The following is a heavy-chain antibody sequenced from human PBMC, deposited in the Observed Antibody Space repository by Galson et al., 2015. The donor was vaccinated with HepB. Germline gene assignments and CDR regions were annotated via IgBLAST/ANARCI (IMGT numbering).Heavy chain of an antibody. J-gene: IGHJ4*02. Sequence: SVKVSCKASGYTFSSYGIHWVRQAPGQGLEWMGWINTYTGDTNYAQPLQGRVTLTPDTSTSTAYMELRSLRSDDTAFYYCAGGGNPARGFDYWGQGTLVTVSS. D-gene: IGHD4-23*01. V-gene: IGHV1-18*04. CDR2: INTYTGDT. CDR1: GYTFSSYG. CDR3: AGGGNPARGFDY.